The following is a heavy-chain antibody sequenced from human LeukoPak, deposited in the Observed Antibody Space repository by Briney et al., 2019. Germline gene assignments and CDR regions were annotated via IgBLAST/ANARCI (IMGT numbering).Heavy chain of an antibody. J-gene: IGHJ3*02. CDR2: INHRGST. Sequence: SETLSLTCAVYGGSFSGYYWSWIRQPPGKGLEWIGEINHRGSTNYNPSLKSRVTISVDTSKNQFSLKLSSVTAADTAVYYCARGTISSWYWRVDAFDIWGQGTMVTVSS. CDR1: GGSFSGYY. CDR3: ARGTISSWYWRVDAFDI. D-gene: IGHD6-13*01. V-gene: IGHV4-34*01.